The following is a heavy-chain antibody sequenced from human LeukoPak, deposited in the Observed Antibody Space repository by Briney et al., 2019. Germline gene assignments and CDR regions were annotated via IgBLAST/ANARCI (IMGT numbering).Heavy chain of an antibody. D-gene: IGHD4-11*01. CDR1: GYTFTSYG. J-gene: IGHJ4*02. CDR3: ARASSNYAPSLLDY. Sequence: VASVKVSCKASGYTFTSYGISWVRQAPGQGREGMGWISAYNGNTNYAQKLQGRVTVTTDTSTSTAYMELRSLRSDDTAVYYCARASSNYAPSLLDYWGQGTLVTVSS. CDR2: ISAYNGNT. V-gene: IGHV1-18*01.